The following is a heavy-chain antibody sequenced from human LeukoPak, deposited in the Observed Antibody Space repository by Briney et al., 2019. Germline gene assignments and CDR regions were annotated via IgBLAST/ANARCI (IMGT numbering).Heavy chain of an antibody. J-gene: IGHJ4*02. Sequence: GASVKVSCKASGYTFTGYYMHWVRQAPGQGLEWMGWINPNSGGTNYAQKFQGRVTMTRDTSISTAYMELSRLRSDETAVYYCALGRGAAAGMASFDYWGQGTLVTVSS. CDR2: INPNSGGT. CDR3: ALGRGAAAGMASFDY. D-gene: IGHD6-13*01. V-gene: IGHV1-2*02. CDR1: GYTFTGYY.